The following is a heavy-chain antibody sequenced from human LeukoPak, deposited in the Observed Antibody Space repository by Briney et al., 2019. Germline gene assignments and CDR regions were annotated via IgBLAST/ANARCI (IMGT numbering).Heavy chain of an antibody. V-gene: IGHV3-23*01. J-gene: IGHJ5*02. CDR1: GFTFSTSA. D-gene: IGHD1-26*01. CDR2: ISDNT. Sequence: GGSLRLSCAASGFTFSTSAMTWVRQAPGKGLEWVSSISDNTYYADSVKGRFTISKDNSKNTLYLQMNSLRAEDTALYYCAKTPENSGSYYDWWFDPWGQGTLVTVSS. CDR3: AKTPENSGSYYDWWFDP.